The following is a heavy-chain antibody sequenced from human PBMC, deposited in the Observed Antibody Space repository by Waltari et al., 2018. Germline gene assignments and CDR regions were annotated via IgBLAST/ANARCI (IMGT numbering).Heavy chain of an antibody. V-gene: IGHV1-69*10. CDR1: GGTFSSYA. CDR3: ASRDGYKWDYMDV. J-gene: IGHJ6*03. D-gene: IGHD5-12*01. Sequence: QVQLVQSGAEGKKPGSSVKVSCKASGGTFSSYANSWVRQAPGQGLEWMGGIIPILGIANYAQKFQGRVTITADKSTSTAYMELSSLRSEDTAVYYCASRDGYKWDYMDVWGKGTTVTVSS. CDR2: IIPILGIA.